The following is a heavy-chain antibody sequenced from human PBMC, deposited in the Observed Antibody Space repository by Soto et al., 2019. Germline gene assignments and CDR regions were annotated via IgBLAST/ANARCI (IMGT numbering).Heavy chain of an antibody. Sequence: GGSLRLSCAASGFTFSSYAMSWVRQAPGKGLEWVSAISGSGGSTYYADSVKGRFTISRDNSKNTLYLQMNSLGAEDTAVYYCAKDRVADSSSSNGGPLPRPYNWFDPWGQGTLVTVSS. D-gene: IGHD6-6*01. CDR1: GFTFSSYA. CDR3: AKDRVADSSSSNGGPLPRPYNWFDP. J-gene: IGHJ5*02. V-gene: IGHV3-23*01. CDR2: ISGSGGST.